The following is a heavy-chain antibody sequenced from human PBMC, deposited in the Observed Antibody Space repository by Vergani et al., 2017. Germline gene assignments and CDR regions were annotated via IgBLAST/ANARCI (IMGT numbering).Heavy chain of an antibody. J-gene: IGHJ2*01. CDR3: ARVRCSGGSCYTRGWYFDL. CDR1: GFTFSSYW. CDR2: IKQDGSEK. D-gene: IGHD2-15*01. V-gene: IGHV3-7*01. Sequence: EVQLVDSGGGLVQPGGSLRLSCAASGFTFSSYWMSWVRQAPGKGLEWVANIKQDGSEKYYVDSVKGRFTISRDNAKNSLYLQMNSLRAEDTAVYYCARVRCSGGSCYTRGWYFDLWGRGTLVTVSS.